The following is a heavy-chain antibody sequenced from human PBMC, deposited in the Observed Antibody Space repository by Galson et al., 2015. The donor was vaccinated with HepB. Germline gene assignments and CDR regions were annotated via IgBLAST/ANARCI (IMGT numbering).Heavy chain of an antibody. CDR2: ISYDGSNK. CDR1: GFTFSSYG. CDR3: AKSRYADYYFDY. J-gene: IGHJ4*02. D-gene: IGHD5-12*01. V-gene: IGHV3-30*18. Sequence: LRLSCAASGFTFSSYGMHWVRQAPGKGLEWVAVISYDGSNKYYADSVKGRFTISRDNSKNTLYLQMNSLRAEDTAVYYCAKSRYADYYFDYWGQGTLVTVSS.